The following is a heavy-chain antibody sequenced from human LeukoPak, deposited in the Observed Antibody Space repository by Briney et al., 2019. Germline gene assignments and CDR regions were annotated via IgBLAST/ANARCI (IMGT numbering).Heavy chain of an antibody. Sequence: ASVKVSCKASGYTFTNYGITWVRPAPGQGLEWMGWISSYNGDTDYAQRFQGRVTMTTDTSTTTAYMELRSLTSDDTAVYYCARDQTRFDPWGQGTLVTVSS. V-gene: IGHV1-18*01. J-gene: IGHJ5*02. CDR1: GYTFTNYG. CDR3: ARDQTRFDP. CDR2: ISSYNGDT.